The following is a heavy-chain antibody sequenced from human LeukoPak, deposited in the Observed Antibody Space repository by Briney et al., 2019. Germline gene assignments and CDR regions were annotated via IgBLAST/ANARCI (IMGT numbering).Heavy chain of an antibody. J-gene: IGHJ4*02. Sequence: GGSQRLSCGASGFTFRSYSMNWVRQAPGKGLEWVSSISSSSSYIYYADSVKGRFTISRDNAKNSLYLQMDSLRVEDTAVYYCAIPPVVPASNWGQGTLVTVSS. CDR2: ISSSSSYI. D-gene: IGHD2-2*01. CDR1: GFTFRSYS. V-gene: IGHV3-21*01. CDR3: AIPPVVPASN.